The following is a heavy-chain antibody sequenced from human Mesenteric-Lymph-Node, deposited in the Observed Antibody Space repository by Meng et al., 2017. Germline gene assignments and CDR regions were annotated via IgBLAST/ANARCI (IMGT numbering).Heavy chain of an antibody. V-gene: IGHV3-48*03. CDR3: ARDNYGGLLDY. D-gene: IGHD3-16*01. Sequence: GGSLRLSCAASGFTFSSYEMNWVRQAPGKGLEWVSYISSSGSTIYYADSVKGRFTISRDNAKNSLYLQMNSLRAEDTAVYYCARDNYGGLLDYWGQGTLVTVSS. CDR1: GFTFSSYE. J-gene: IGHJ4*02. CDR2: ISSSGSTI.